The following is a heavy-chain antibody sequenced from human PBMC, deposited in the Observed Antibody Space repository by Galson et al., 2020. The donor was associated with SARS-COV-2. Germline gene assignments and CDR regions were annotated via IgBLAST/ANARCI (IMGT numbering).Heavy chain of an antibody. J-gene: IGHJ4*02. D-gene: IGHD3-9*01. CDR3: ARGLRYDILTGFFDY. Sequence: GGSLRLSCAASGFTFSSYWMHWVRQAPGKGLVWVSRINSDGSSTSYADSVTGRFTISRDNAKNTLYLQMNSLRAEDTAVYYCARGLRYDILTGFFDYWGQGTLVTVSS. V-gene: IGHV3-74*01. CDR1: GFTFSSYW. CDR2: INSDGSST.